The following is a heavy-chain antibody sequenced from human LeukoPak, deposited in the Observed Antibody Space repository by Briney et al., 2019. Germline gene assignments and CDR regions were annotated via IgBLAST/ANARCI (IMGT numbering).Heavy chain of an antibody. CDR2: INHSGST. CDR3: ARHAEVFGYYDSSGYPYYFDY. V-gene: IGHV4-34*01. J-gene: IGHJ4*02. CDR1: GGSFSGYY. D-gene: IGHD3-22*01. Sequence: SETLSLTCAVYGGSFSGYYWSWIRQPPGKGLEWIGEINHSGSTNYNPSLESRVTISVDTFKNQFSLKLSSVTAADTAVYYCARHAEVFGYYDSSGYPYYFDYWGQGTLVTVSS.